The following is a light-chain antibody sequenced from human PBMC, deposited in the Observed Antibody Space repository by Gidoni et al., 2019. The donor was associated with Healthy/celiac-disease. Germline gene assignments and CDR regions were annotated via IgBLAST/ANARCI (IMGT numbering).Light chain of an antibody. CDR3: QQYGSSLLT. CDR1: QSVSSSY. J-gene: IGKJ4*01. V-gene: IGKV3-20*01. Sequence: EIVLTQSPGTLSLSPGERATLSCRASQSVSSSYLAWYQQKAGQARRLLIYGASSRPTGIPDRCSGSGAGTDFTLTISRLEPEDFAVYYWQQYGSSLLTFGGGTKVEIK. CDR2: GAS.